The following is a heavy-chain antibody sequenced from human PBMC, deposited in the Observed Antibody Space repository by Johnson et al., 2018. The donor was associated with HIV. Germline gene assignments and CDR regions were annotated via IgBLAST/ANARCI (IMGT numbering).Heavy chain of an antibody. CDR2: IWYDGSNT. CDR3: AIIAAGNVFDI. D-gene: IGHD6-13*01. CDR1: GFTFSSYD. J-gene: IGHJ3*02. Sequence: VQLVESGGGLVQPGGSLRLSCAASGFTFSSYDMHWVRQATGKGLEWVAVIWYDGSNTYYADSVKGRFTISRDISKSTLFLEMNSLRAEDTAMYYCAIIAAGNVFDIWGQGTMVTVSS. V-gene: IGHV3-33*08.